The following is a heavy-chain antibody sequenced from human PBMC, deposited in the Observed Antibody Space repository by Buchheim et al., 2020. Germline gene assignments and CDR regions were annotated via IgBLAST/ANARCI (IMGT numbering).Heavy chain of an antibody. CDR2: ISSSGTST. CDR1: GFTFDNFA. V-gene: IGHV3-23*01. CDR3: AKDQMGNYYVGMDA. Sequence: EVQLLGSGGGLVHPGGSLRLSCAASGFTFDNFAMSWVRQAPGKGLEWVSGISSSGTSTYYADSVKGRFSLSRDNSKKTLYLEMDSLRAEDSAVYYCAKDQMGNYYVGMDAWGQGTT. J-gene: IGHJ6*02. D-gene: IGHD3-16*01.